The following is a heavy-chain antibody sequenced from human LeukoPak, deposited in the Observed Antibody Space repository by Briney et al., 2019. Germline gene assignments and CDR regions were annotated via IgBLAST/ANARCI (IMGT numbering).Heavy chain of an antibody. Sequence: SETLSLTCTVSGGSISSYYWSWIRQPPGKGLEWIGYIYYSGSTNYNPSLKSRVTISVDTSKNQFSLKLSSVTAADTAVYYCAREVTAPLGMDVWGQGTTVTVSS. CDR1: GGSISSYY. CDR3: AREVTAPLGMDV. D-gene: IGHD2-21*02. V-gene: IGHV4-59*01. CDR2: IYYSGST. J-gene: IGHJ6*02.